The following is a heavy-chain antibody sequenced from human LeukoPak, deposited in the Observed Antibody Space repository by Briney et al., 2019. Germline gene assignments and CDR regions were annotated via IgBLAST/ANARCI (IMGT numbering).Heavy chain of an antibody. CDR1: GFTFSSYE. CDR3: ARDKGIAALHTVGHFDN. J-gene: IGHJ4*02. CDR2: ISSSGSTI. D-gene: IGHD6-13*01. V-gene: IGHV3-48*03. Sequence: GGSLRLSCAASGFTFSSYEMNWVRQAPGKGLEWVSYISSSGSTIYYADSVKGRFTISRDNAKNSLYLQMNSLRAEDTAVYYCARDKGIAALHTVGHFDNWGQGTLVTVSS.